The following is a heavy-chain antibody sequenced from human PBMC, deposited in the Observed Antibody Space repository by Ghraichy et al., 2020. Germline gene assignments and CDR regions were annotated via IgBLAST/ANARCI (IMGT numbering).Heavy chain of an antibody. Sequence: GGSLRLSCAASGFTFSSYAMSWVRQAPGKGLEWVSAISGSGGSTYYADSVKGRFTISRDNSKNTLYLQMNSLRAEDTAVYYCAKEIRDYDFWSGFVGNGMDVWGQGTTVTVSS. D-gene: IGHD3-3*01. CDR2: ISGSGGST. CDR1: GFTFSSYA. CDR3: AKEIRDYDFWSGFVGNGMDV. V-gene: IGHV3-23*01. J-gene: IGHJ6*02.